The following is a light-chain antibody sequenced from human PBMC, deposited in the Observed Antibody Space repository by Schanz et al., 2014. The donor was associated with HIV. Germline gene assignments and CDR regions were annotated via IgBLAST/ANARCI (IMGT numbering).Light chain of an antibody. V-gene: IGKV3-20*01. CDR3: QQLNNYPLT. Sequence: EIVLTQSPGTLSLSPGERATLSCRASQSLTSRYLAWYLQKPGQAPRLLIYGASSRATGIPDRFSGSGSGTDFTLTISRLEPEDFATYYCQQLNNYPLTFGGGTKVEI. CDR2: GAS. J-gene: IGKJ4*01. CDR1: QSLTSRY.